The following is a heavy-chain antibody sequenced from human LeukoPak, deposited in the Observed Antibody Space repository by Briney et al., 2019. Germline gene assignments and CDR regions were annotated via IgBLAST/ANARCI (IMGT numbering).Heavy chain of an antibody. CDR2: LYSDGTT. V-gene: IGHV3-53*01. CDR3: ANYDTTGFYFDQ. Sequence: GGSLRLSCSASGLTVSSNYMSWVRQAPGKGLEWVSLLYSDGTTYYADSVRGRLAISRDNSKNTLYLQMFSLRAEDTAMYYCANYDTTGFYFDQWGQGTLVTVSS. CDR1: GLTVSSNY. D-gene: IGHD3-22*01. J-gene: IGHJ4*02.